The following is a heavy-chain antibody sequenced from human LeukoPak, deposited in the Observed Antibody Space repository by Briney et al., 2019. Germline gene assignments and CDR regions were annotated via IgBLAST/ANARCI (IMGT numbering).Heavy chain of an antibody. CDR3: ARKSSGWSDYYYYYMDA. CDR2: ISAYNGNT. D-gene: IGHD6-19*01. J-gene: IGHJ6*03. Sequence: ASVKVSCKASGYTFTSYGISWVRQAPGQGLEWMGWISAYNGNTNYAQKLQGRVTMTTDTSTSTAYMELRSLRSDDTAVYYCARKSSGWSDYYYYYMDAWGKGTTVTVSS. V-gene: IGHV1-18*01. CDR1: GYTFTSYG.